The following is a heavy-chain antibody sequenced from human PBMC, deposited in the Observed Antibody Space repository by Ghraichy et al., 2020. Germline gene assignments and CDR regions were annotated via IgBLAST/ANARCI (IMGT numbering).Heavy chain of an antibody. CDR1: VGSFSGYY. CDR2: INPTGIT. Sequence: SLTCAVYVGSFSGYYWSWIRQPPGRGLEWIGEINPTGITNNSPSLKSRLTMLVDTSKNQFSLKLKSVTAADTAMYYCARRRELWSVAEGDAFHLWGRGTMVTVSS. J-gene: IGHJ3*01. V-gene: IGHV4-34*01. CDR3: ARRRELWSVAEGDAFHL. D-gene: IGHD5-18*01.